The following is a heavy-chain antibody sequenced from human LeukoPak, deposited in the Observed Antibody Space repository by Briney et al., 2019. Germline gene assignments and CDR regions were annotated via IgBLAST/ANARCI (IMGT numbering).Heavy chain of an antibody. CDR1: GFTFSSYS. D-gene: IGHD2-2*01. Sequence: GGSLRLSCAASGFTFSSYSMNWVRQAPGKGLEWVSSISSSSSYIYYADSVKGRFTISRDNAKNSLYLQMNSLRAEDTAVYYCARTIVVVPAATRVFDYWGQGTLVTVSS. J-gene: IGHJ4*02. CDR3: ARTIVVVPAATRVFDY. V-gene: IGHV3-21*01. CDR2: ISSSSSYI.